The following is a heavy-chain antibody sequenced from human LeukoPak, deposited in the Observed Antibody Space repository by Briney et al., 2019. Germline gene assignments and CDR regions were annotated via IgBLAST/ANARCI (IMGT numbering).Heavy chain of an antibody. D-gene: IGHD4/OR15-4a*01. J-gene: IGHJ3*02. CDR3: ARAKDNYRGNDAFDI. Sequence: SETLSLTCTVSGGSISPYYWSWVRQPAGKGLEWVGRIYISGSTNYNPSLKSRVTMSVDSSKNQFSLKLSSVTAADTAVYYCARAKDNYRGNDAFDIWGQGTMVTVSS. V-gene: IGHV4-4*07. CDR1: GGSISPYY. CDR2: IYISGST.